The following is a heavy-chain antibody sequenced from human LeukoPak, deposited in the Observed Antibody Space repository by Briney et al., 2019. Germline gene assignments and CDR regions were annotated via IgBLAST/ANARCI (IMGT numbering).Heavy chain of an antibody. CDR3: ARAAYSSTWYSRYFDL. CDR2: ISSSSGYI. D-gene: IGHD6-13*01. V-gene: IGHV3-21*01. Sequence: GGSLRLSCAASGFTFSSYSMNWVRQAPGKGLEWVSSISSSSGYIYYADSVKGRFTISRENAKNSLYLQMNSLRAGDTAVYYCARAAYSSTWYSRYFDLWGRGTLVTVSS. CDR1: GFTFSSYS. J-gene: IGHJ2*01.